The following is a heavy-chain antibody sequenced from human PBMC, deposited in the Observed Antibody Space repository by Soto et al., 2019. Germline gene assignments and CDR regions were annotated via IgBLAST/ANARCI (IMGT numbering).Heavy chain of an antibody. J-gene: IGHJ4*02. CDR2: ISYDGSNK. CDR1: GFTFSSYA. CDR3: ARVIRPLYYFDY. D-gene: IGHD1-1*01. V-gene: IGHV3-30-3*01. Sequence: GSLRLSCAASGFTFSSYAMHWVRQAPGKGLEWVAVISYDGSNKYYADSVKGRFTSSRDNSKNTLYLQMNSLRAEDTAVYYCARVIRPLYYFDYWGQGTLVTVSS.